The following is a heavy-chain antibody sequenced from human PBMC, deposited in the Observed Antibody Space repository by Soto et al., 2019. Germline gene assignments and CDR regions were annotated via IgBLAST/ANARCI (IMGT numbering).Heavy chain of an antibody. J-gene: IGHJ6*03. V-gene: IGHV4-59*08. CDR3: ARHCSSTSCHHYYMDV. CDR1: GGSISSYY. D-gene: IGHD2-2*01. CDR2: IYYSGST. Sequence: QVQLQESGPGLVKPSETLSLTCTVSGGSISSYYWSWIRQPPGKGLEWIGYIYYSGSTNYNPSLKSRVTISVDTSKNQFSLKLSSVTAADTAVYYCARHCSSTSCHHYYMDVWGKGTTLTVSS.